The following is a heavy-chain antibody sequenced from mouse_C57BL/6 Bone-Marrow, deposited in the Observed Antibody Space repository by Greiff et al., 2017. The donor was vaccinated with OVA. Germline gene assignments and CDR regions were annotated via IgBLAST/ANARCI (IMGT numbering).Heavy chain of an antibody. J-gene: IGHJ3*01. CDR1: GYTFTDYY. CDR2: IYPGSGNT. Sequence: QVQLQQSGAELVRPGASVKLSCKASGYTFTDYYINWVKQRPGQGLEWIARIYPGSGNTYYNEKFKGKATLTAEKSSSTAYMQLSSLTSEGSAVYFCAREKEISYGNYGWFAYWGQGTLVTVSA. V-gene: IGHV1-76*01. CDR3: AREKEISYGNYGWFAY. D-gene: IGHD2-1*01.